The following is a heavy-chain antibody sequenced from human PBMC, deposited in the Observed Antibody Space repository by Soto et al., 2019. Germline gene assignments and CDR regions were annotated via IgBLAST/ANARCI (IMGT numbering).Heavy chain of an antibody. J-gene: IGHJ4*02. V-gene: IGHV1-69*08. CDR1: GGTFSNYT. Sequence: QVQLVQSGAEVKKPGSSVKVSCKASGGTFSNYTISWVRQAPGQGLEWMGRIIPILGIANYAQKFQGRVTITADKSTSTAYMELSSLRSEDTAVYYCARERGTGTTFDYWGQGTLVTVSS. CDR3: ARERGTGTTFDY. CDR2: IIPILGIA. D-gene: IGHD1-1*01.